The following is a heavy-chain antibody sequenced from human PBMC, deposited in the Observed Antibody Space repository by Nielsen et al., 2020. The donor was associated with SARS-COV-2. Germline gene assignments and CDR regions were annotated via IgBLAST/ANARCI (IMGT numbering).Heavy chain of an antibody. D-gene: IGHD3-10*01. CDR2: INAYNGNT. Sequence: ASVKVSCKTSGYTFTSYGISWVRQALGQGLEWMGWINAYNGNTNYAQKLQGRVTMTTDTSTSTAYMELRSLRSEDTAVYYCAPLHMVRGRGFDPWGQGTLVTVSS. CDR1: GYTFTSYG. CDR3: APLHMVRGRGFDP. V-gene: IGHV1-18*01. J-gene: IGHJ5*02.